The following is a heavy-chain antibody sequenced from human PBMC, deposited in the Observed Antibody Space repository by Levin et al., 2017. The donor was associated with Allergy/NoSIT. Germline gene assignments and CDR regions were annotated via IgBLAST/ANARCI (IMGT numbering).Heavy chain of an antibody. J-gene: IGHJ4*02. Sequence: GESLKISCEVSGFTLNNFGINWVRQAPGKGLEWVSYISGRTGTTYYADSVKGRFTISRDNAKDSLYLQLNSLTAEDTAVYYCARVTSGYYNWADYWGQGTLVTVSS. CDR1: GFTLNNFG. CDR3: ARVTSGYYNWADY. V-gene: IGHV3-48*04. D-gene: IGHD5-12*01. CDR2: ISGRTGTT.